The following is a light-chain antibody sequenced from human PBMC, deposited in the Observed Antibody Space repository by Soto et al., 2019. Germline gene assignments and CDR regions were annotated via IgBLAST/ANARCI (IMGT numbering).Light chain of an antibody. CDR2: GDN. CDR3: QSYDSSLSAWV. V-gene: IGLV1-40*01. Sequence: QSVLTQPPSVSGAPRQRVTISCTGSSSKIGAGYDVHWYQQLPGTAPKLLIYGDNNRPSGVPDRFSGSKSGTSASLAITGLQAEDEADYYCQSYDSSLSAWVFGGGTKLTVL. CDR1: SSKIGAGYD. J-gene: IGLJ3*02.